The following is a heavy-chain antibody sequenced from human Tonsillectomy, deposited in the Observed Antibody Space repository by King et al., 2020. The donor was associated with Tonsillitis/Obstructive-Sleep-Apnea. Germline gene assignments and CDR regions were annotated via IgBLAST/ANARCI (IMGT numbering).Heavy chain of an antibody. Sequence: VQLVESGGGLVQPGRSLRLSCAASGFTFDDYAMHWVRQAPGKGLEWVSGISWNSGRIGYADSVKGRFTISRDNAKNSLYLQMNSLRTEDTALYYCAKDIQGQLVGRTFGFWGQGTLVSVSS. D-gene: IGHD6-6*01. J-gene: IGHJ1*01. V-gene: IGHV3-9*01. CDR2: ISWNSGRI. CDR3: AKDIQGQLVGRTFGF. CDR1: GFTFDDYA.